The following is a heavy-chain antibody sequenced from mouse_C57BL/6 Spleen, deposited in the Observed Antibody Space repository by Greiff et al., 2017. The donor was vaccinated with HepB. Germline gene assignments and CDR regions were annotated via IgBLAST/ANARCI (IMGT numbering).Heavy chain of an antibody. V-gene: IGHV1-42*01. CDR2: INPSTGGT. CDR1: GYSFTGYY. Sequence: EVQRVESGPELVKPGASVKISCKASGYSFTGYYMNWVKQSPEKSLEWIGEINPSTGGTTYNQKFKAKATLTVDKSSSTAYMQLKSLTSEDSAVYYCARGSSTMISYFDYWGQGTTLTVSS. CDR3: ARGSSTMISYFDY. J-gene: IGHJ2*01. D-gene: IGHD2-4*01.